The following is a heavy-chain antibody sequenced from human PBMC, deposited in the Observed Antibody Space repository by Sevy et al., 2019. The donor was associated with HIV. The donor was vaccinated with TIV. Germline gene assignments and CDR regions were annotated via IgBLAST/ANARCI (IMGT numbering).Heavy chain of an antibody. V-gene: IGHV3-48*02. Sequence: GGSLRLSCAASGFTFSSYSMNWVRQAPGKGLEWVSYISSSSSTIYYADAVKGRFTISRDNAKNSLYLQMNSLRDEDTAVYYCASRERGEGDTALGYWGQGTLVTVSS. CDR2: ISSSSSTI. J-gene: IGHJ4*02. D-gene: IGHD5-18*01. CDR3: ASRERGEGDTALGY. CDR1: GFTFSSYS.